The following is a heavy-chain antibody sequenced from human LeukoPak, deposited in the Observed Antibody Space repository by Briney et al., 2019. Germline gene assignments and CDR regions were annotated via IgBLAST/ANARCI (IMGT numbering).Heavy chain of an antibody. Sequence: SGPALVKPTQTLTLTCTFSGFSLSTSGMCVSWIRQPPGKALEWLARIDWDGDKYYSTSLKTRLTVSKDTSKNLVVLTMTNMDPVDTATYYCARRIGSCGGGSCYFYGMDVWGQGTTVTVSS. CDR2: IDWDGDK. D-gene: IGHD2-15*01. J-gene: IGHJ6*02. V-gene: IGHV2-70*11. CDR1: GFSLSTSGMC. CDR3: ARRIGSCGGGSCYFYGMDV.